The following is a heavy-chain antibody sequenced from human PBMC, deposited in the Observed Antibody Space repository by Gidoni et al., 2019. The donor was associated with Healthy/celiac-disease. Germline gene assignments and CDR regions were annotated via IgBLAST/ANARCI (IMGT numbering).Heavy chain of an antibody. Sequence: QVQLVQSGAEVKKPGASVKVSCKASGYTFTSYDIRWVRQAPGQGLEWMGWISAYNGNTNYAQKLQGRVTMTTDTSTSTAYMELRSLRSDDTAVYYCARCNYYGSGSYYNVDWYFDLWGRGTLVTVSS. CDR1: GYTFTSYD. CDR3: ARCNYYGSGSYYNVDWYFDL. D-gene: IGHD3-10*01. CDR2: ISAYNGNT. J-gene: IGHJ2*01. V-gene: IGHV1-18*01.